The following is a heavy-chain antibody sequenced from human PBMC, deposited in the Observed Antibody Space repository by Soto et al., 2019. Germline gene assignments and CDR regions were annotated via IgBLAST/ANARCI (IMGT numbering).Heavy chain of an antibody. CDR1: GYTFTNFG. J-gene: IGHJ4*02. V-gene: IGHV1-18*01. CDR2: ISAYNGNT. CDR3: ASGRTLLAY. Sequence: ASVKVSCKASGYTFTNFGISWVRQAPGQGLEWMGWISAYNGNTNYAQNFQGRVTMTTDTSTSTAYMELRSLRSDDTAVYYCASGRTLLAYCGQGSLVPVSS.